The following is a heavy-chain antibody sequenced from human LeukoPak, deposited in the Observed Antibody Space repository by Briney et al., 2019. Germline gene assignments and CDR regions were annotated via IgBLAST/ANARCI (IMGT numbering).Heavy chain of an antibody. CDR1: GYTFTSYD. J-gene: IGHJ4*02. Sequence: SVKVSCKASGYTFTSYDINWVRQATGQGLEWMGGIIPIFGTANYAQKFQGRVTITADESTSTAYMELSSLRSEDTAVYYCARDTDWGQGTLVTVSS. CDR2: IIPIFGTA. V-gene: IGHV1-69*13. CDR3: ARDTD.